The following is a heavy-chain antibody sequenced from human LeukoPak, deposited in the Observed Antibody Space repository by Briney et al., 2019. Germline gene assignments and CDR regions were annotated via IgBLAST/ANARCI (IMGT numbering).Heavy chain of an antibody. J-gene: IGHJ4*02. CDR3: ARGDILTCYYTAFDY. D-gene: IGHD3-9*01. V-gene: IGHV4-59*01. CDR1: GGSISSYY. Sequence: PETLSLTCTVSGGSISSYYWSWIRQPPGKGLEWIGYIYYSGSTNYNPSLKSRVTISVDTSKNQFSLKLSSVTAADTAVYYCARGDILTCYYTAFDYWGQGTLVTVSS. CDR2: IYYSGST.